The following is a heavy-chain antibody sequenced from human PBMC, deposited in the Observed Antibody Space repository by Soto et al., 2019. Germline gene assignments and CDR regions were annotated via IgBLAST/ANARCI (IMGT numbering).Heavy chain of an antibody. CDR2: ISAYNGNT. D-gene: IGHD1-7*01. Sequence: QVQLVQSGAEVKKPGASMKVSCKTSGYTFTGYGITWVRQAPGRGLEWMGWISAYNGNTNYAQNLKGRLSMTTDTSTSTAYMELRSLRYDDTAVYYCARESEVNWHYGVDQYGMDVWGQGTTVIVS. CDR1: GYTFTGYG. CDR3: ARESEVNWHYGVDQYGMDV. J-gene: IGHJ6*02. V-gene: IGHV1-18*01.